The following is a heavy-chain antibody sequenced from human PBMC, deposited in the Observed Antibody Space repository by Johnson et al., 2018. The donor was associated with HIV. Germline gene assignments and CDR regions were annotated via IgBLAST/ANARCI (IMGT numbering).Heavy chain of an antibody. D-gene: IGHD2-15*01. CDR1: GFTFSHSA. V-gene: IGHV3-23*04. Sequence: VQLVESGGDLVQPGGSLRLSCAASGFTFSHSAMSWVRQAPRKGLEWVSAISASGGSAYYVDSVKGRFTIPRDNSKNTLYLPMNNQRAEDTAVYFCAKGIGPYLPVAAFDIWGQGTMATVSS. CDR2: ISASGGSA. J-gene: IGHJ3*02. CDR3: AKGIGPYLPVAAFDI.